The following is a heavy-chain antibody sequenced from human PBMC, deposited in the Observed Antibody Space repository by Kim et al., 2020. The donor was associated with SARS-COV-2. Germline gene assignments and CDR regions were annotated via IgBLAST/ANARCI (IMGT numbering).Heavy chain of an antibody. V-gene: IGHV3-11*01. Sequence: GGSLRLSCAASGFIYSDYYMNWIRQAPGKGLEWVSSISNSGDTIDYADFVKGRFTISRDNAKKTLYLQMDSLSPEDTAVYYCARDSYRSGYYDAFDVWGQGTMVTVPS. CDR2: ISNSGDTI. J-gene: IGHJ3*01. D-gene: IGHD5-18*01. CDR3: ARDSYRSGYYDAFDV. CDR1: GFIYSDYY.